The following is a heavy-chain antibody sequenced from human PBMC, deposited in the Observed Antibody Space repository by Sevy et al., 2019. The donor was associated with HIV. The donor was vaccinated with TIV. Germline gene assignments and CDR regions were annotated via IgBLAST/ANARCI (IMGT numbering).Heavy chain of an antibody. D-gene: IGHD3-22*01. V-gene: IGHV4-38-2*02. Sequence: SETLSLTCAVSGYSIISGYYWGWIRQPPGKGLEWIGSIYHSGSTYYNPSLKSRVTISVDTSKNQFSLKLSSVTAADTAVYYCAREVSPRARITMIVVVIPDAFDIWGQGTMVTVSS. J-gene: IGHJ3*02. CDR2: IYHSGST. CDR3: AREVSPRARITMIVVVIPDAFDI. CDR1: GYSIISGYY.